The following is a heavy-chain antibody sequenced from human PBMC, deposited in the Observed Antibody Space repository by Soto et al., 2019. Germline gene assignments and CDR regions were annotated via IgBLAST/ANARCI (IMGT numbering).Heavy chain of an antibody. CDR1: GFTFSSYG. J-gene: IGHJ4*02. V-gene: IGHV3-33*01. Sequence: QVQLVESGGGVVQPGRSLRLSCAASGFTFSSYGMHWVRQAPGKGLEWVAVIWYDGSNKYYADSVKGRFTISRDNSKNTLYLQMNSLRAEDTAVYYCARGVRGVNFDYWGQGTLVTVCS. D-gene: IGHD3-10*01. CDR2: IWYDGSNK. CDR3: ARGVRGVNFDY.